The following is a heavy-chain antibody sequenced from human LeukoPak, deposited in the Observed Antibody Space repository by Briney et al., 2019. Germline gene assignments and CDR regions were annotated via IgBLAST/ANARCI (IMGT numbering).Heavy chain of an antibody. Sequence: SETLSLTCAVSGGSISSSNWWSWVRQPPGKGLEWIGEIYHSGSTNYNPSLKSRVTMSVDTSKNQFSLKLSSVTAADTAVYYCASSTDARFDYWGQGTLVTVSS. V-gene: IGHV4-4*02. D-gene: IGHD2/OR15-2a*01. J-gene: IGHJ4*02. CDR2: IYHSGST. CDR1: GGSISSSNW. CDR3: ASSTDARFDY.